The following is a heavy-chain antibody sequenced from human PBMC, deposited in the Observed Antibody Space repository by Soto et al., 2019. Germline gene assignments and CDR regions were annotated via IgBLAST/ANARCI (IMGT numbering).Heavy chain of an antibody. CDR2: IYYSGST. J-gene: IGHJ5*02. V-gene: IGHV4-38-2*01. CDR1: GYSISSGYF. Sequence: SETLSLTCVVSGYSISSGYFWGWIRQPPGKALEFIGNIYYSGSTYYNPSLKSRASLSVDTSNNQFSLKLSSVTVADTAVYYCVRVLSEDWFDPWGQATLVTVSS. CDR3: VRVLSEDWFDP.